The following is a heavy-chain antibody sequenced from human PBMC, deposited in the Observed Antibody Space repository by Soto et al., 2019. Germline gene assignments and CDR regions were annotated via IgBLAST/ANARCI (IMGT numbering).Heavy chain of an antibody. J-gene: IGHJ4*02. Sequence: SETLSLTCTVSGGSIGSSSYYWGWIRQSPGKGLEWIGNIYYSGNTFYNPSLQSRVAISVDTSKNQFYLHLSSVTAADTAIFYCASIAAPGTTHFDFWGQGTLVTVSS. V-gene: IGHV4-39*01. CDR1: GGSIGSSSYY. CDR3: ASIAAPGTTHFDF. CDR2: IYYSGNT. D-gene: IGHD6-13*01.